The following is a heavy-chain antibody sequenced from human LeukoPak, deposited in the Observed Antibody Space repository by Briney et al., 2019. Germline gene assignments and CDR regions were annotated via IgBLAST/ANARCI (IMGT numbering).Heavy chain of an antibody. CDR2: ISSSGSTI. D-gene: IGHD4-23*01. J-gene: IGHJ4*02. V-gene: IGHV3-48*03. CDR1: GFTFSSYE. CDR3: ATETAVDFMYYFDY. Sequence: GGSLRLSCAASGFTFSSYEMNWVRQAPGKGLEWVSYISSSGSTIYYADSVKGRFTISRDNAKNSLNLQMNSLRAEDTAVYYCATETAVDFMYYFDYWGQGTLVTVSS.